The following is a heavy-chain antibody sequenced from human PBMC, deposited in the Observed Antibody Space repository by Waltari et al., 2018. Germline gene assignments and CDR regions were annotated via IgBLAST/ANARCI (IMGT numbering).Heavy chain of an antibody. Sequence: QVKLQESGPGLVKPSQTLSLTCTVSGGSVNSGSYYWNWIRKPAGKGLEWIGRIYTSGNAHHNPSFMSRVSMSLDTSKNQFSLELASVDAADTAVYYCAREFGSLAAAFDYWGQGTLVTVSS. CDR3: AREFGSLAAAFDY. J-gene: IGHJ4*02. CDR2: IYTSGNA. D-gene: IGHD6-13*01. CDR1: GGSVNSGSYY. V-gene: IGHV4-61*02.